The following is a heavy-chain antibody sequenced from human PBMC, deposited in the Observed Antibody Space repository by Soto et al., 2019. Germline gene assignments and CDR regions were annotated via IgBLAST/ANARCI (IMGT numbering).Heavy chain of an antibody. CDR2: IYGGGDT. J-gene: IGHJ4*02. D-gene: IGHD1-1*01. CDR1: GFTVSSNY. V-gene: IGHV3-53*02. Sequence: EEQLVETGGKLVQPGGSLRLSCVVSGFTVSSNYMSWVRQAPGGGLEWVSSIYGGGDTFYADSVKGRFTISKDSSQNTLYLQMSSLKADDSAVYYCAKDRYSSLLDPPYYFDYWGLGTLVTVSS. CDR3: AKDRYSSLLDPPYYFDY.